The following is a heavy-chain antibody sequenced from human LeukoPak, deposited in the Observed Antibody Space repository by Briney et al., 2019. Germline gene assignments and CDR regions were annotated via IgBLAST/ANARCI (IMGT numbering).Heavy chain of an antibody. V-gene: IGHV3-48*01. J-gene: IGHJ4*02. CDR1: GFRFSDYS. CDR2: IGISSGNT. D-gene: IGHD5-24*01. Sequence: GGSLRLSCEASGFRFSDYSMNWVRQAPGKGLEWISYIGISSGNTKYADSVKGRFTISGDKARNSLYLQMNSLRVEDTAVYYCARDYKYAFDNWGQGTLVTVSS. CDR3: ARDYKYAFDN.